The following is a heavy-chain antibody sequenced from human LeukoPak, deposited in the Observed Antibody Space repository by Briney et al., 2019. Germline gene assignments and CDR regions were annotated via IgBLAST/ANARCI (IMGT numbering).Heavy chain of an antibody. CDR2: INHSGST. CDR3: ARETTSSCYDLDYYYCMDV. D-gene: IGHD6-13*01. V-gene: IGHV4-34*01. CDR1: GGSFSGYY. J-gene: IGHJ6*02. Sequence: PSETLSLTCAVYGGSFSGYYWSWIRQPPGKGLEWIGEINHSGSTNYNPSLKSRVTISVDTSKNQFSLKLSSVTAADTAVYYCARETTSSCYDLDYYYCMDVWGQGTTVTVSS.